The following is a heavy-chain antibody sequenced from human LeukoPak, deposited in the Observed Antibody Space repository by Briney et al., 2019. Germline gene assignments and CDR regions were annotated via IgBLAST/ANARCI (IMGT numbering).Heavy chain of an antibody. V-gene: IGHV3-23*01. CDR3: VKQATAPGPIDY. CDR2: ISGSEGGT. J-gene: IGHJ4*02. CDR1: GFTFSSYA. D-gene: IGHD2-8*02. Sequence: GGSLRLSCAASGFTFSSYAMSWVRQAPGKGLEWVSAISGSEGGTYYADSVKGRFTISRDNSKTMLYLQMNSLRAEDTAFYYCVKQATAPGPIDYWGQGTLVTVSS.